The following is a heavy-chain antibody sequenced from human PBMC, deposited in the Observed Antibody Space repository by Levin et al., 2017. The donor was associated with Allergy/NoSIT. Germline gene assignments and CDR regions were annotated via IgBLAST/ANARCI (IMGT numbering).Heavy chain of an antibody. Sequence: GESLKISCAASGFTFTSFWMTWVRQAPGKGLEWVANIKQDGSETYYVDSVKGRFTISRDNAKNSVYLQMNSLRVDDTAVYYCAREEGWGYHYGMDVGGQGTTVTVSS. V-gene: IGHV3-7*01. CDR3: AREEGWGYHYGMDV. CDR1: GFTFTSFW. J-gene: IGHJ6*02. CDR2: IKQDGSET. D-gene: IGHD3-16*02.